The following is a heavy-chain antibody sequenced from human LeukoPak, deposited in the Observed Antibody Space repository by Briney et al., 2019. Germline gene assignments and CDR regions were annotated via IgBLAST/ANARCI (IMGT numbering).Heavy chain of an antibody. D-gene: IGHD3-10*01. V-gene: IGHV5-51*01. CDR2: IYPGDSDT. Sequence: GESLKISCEGSGYTFITHWIGWVRQMPGKGLEWMGIIYPGDSDTRYSPSFQGQVTISADKSISTAYLQWSSLKASDTAMYYCARLLGFFGSGSYIDWGQGTLVTVSS. CDR1: GYTFITHW. J-gene: IGHJ4*02. CDR3: ARLLGFFGSGSYID.